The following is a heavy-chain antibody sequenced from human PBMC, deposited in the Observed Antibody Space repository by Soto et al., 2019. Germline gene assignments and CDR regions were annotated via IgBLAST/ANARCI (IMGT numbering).Heavy chain of an antibody. CDR1: GYTFTSYY. CDR2: INPSGGST. D-gene: IGHD3-10*01. J-gene: IGHJ6*02. V-gene: IGHV1-46*01. CDR3: ARETRLLWFRELLEYYYYYYGMAV. Sequence: ASVKVSCKASGYTFTSYYMHWVRQAPGQGLEWMGIINPSGGSTSYAQKFQGRVTMTRDTSTSTVYMELSSLRSEDTAVYYCARETRLLWFRELLEYYYYYYGMAVWGQGTTVTVSS.